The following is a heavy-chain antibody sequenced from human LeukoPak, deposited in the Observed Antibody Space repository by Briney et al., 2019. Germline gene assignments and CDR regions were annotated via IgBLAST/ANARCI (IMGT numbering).Heavy chain of an antibody. CDR3: IKDMGFDLLKDAFDL. Sequence: GGSLRLSCAASGFSLDYYAMHWVRQAPGQGLEWVSGISWDGRNMAYAASVKGRFTISRDNAQNSLYLQMYSLKIDDTAFYYCIKDMGFDLLKDAFDLWGKGMLVTVSS. CDR2: ISWDGRNM. J-gene: IGHJ3*01. CDR1: GFSLDYYA. V-gene: IGHV3-9*01. D-gene: IGHD1-26*01.